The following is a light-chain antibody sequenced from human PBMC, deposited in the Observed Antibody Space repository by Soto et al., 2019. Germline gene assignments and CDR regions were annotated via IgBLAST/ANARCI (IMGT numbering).Light chain of an antibody. CDR1: SSDVGSYNV. V-gene: IGLV2-23*01. J-gene: IGLJ2*01. Sequence: QSALTQPASVSGSLGQWITTSCTGTSSDVGSYNVVSWYQQHPGKAPKPMIYEGIKRPSGVSNRFYCSKSGNTASLTISGLQAEDEADYYRWAYAGERVVVVGGTKPTLL. CDR3: WAYAGERVV. CDR2: EGI.